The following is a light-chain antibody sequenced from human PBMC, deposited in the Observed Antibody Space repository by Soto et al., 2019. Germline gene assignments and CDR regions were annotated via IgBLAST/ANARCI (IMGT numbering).Light chain of an antibody. Sequence: EIVLTQSPGTLSLSPGERATLSCRASQSVSSSYLAWYQQKPGQAPWLLIYGASSRATGIPDRFSGSGSGTDFTLTISRLEPEDFAVYYCQQYGSSPAVTFGGGNKVEIK. J-gene: IGKJ4*01. V-gene: IGKV3-20*01. CDR2: GAS. CDR1: QSVSSSY. CDR3: QQYGSSPAVT.